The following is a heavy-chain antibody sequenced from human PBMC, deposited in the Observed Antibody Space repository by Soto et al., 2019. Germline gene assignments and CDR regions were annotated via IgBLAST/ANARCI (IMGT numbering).Heavy chain of an antibody. CDR3: ARDFYPLAYYFDP. J-gene: IGHJ4*02. V-gene: IGHV1-18*04. CDR1: GYTFINHV. CDR2: VSGSNGNT. Sequence: ASVKVPCKASGYTFINHVISWVRQAPGQGLEWMGWVSGSNGNTKYAQKFQGRVTMTTETSTSTAHMELRNLRSDDTAVYFCARDFYPLAYYFDPWGQGTLVTVSS.